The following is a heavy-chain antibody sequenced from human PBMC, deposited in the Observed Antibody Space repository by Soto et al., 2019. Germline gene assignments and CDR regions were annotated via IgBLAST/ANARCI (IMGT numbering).Heavy chain of an antibody. CDR2: ISGSGGST. CDR3: AKEGETFSGSQYFVL. D-gene: IGHD6-6*01. CDR1: GFTFSSYA. J-gene: IGHJ2*01. Sequence: EVQLLESGGGLVQPGGSLRLSCAASGFTFSSYAMSWVRQAPGKGLEWVSGISGSGGSTYYADSVKGRFTISRDISKIPLYLQMDSARAEGTAVYHCAKEGETFSGSQYFVLWGRGTIVAVSS. V-gene: IGHV3-23*01.